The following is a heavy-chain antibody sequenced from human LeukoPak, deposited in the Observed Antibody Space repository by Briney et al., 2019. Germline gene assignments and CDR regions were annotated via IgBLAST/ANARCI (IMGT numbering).Heavy chain of an antibody. Sequence: SETLSLTCTVSGGSISSYYWSWIRQPPGKGLEWIGYIYYSGSTNYNPSLKSPVTISVDTSKNQFSLKLSSVTAANTAVYYCASTIGENYDFWSGYYNYWGQGTLVTVSS. CDR3: ASTIGENYDFWSGYYNY. CDR2: IYYSGST. CDR1: GGSISSYY. V-gene: IGHV4-59*08. D-gene: IGHD3-3*01. J-gene: IGHJ4*02.